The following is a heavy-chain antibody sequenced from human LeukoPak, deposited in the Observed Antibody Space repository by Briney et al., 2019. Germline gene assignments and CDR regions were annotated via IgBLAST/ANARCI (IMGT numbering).Heavy chain of an antibody. CDR2: ITSGGDYI. D-gene: IGHD3-9*01. J-gene: IGHJ4*02. CDR1: GFTFNTFN. CDR3: ARGHYDVLAASYKWTPDY. Sequence: PGGSLRLSCAASGFTFNTFNMNWVRQAPGKGLEWVSSITSGGDYIYYTDSVKGRFTTSRDNAKNSLSLQLNSLRVEDTAVYYCARGHYDVLAASYKWTPDYWGQGTLVTVSS. V-gene: IGHV3-21*01.